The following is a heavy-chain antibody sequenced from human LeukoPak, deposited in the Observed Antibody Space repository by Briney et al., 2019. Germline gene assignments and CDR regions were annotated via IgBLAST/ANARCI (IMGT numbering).Heavy chain of an antibody. Sequence: PSETLSLTCTVSGGSISSYYWSWIRQPPGKGLEWIGYIYYSGSTNYNPSLKSRVTISVDTSKNQFSLKLSSVTAADTAVYYCAGTIAAAGRGPDAFDIWGQGTMVTVSS. D-gene: IGHD6-13*01. J-gene: IGHJ3*02. CDR2: IYYSGST. CDR3: AGTIAAAGRGPDAFDI. CDR1: GGSISSYY. V-gene: IGHV4-59*08.